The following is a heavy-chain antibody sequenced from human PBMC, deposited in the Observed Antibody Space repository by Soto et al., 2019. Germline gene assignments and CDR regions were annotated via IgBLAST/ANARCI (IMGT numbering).Heavy chain of an antibody. V-gene: IGHV3-30*18. Sequence: QVQLVESGGGVVQPGRSLRLSCAASGFTFSSYGMHWVRQAPGKGLEWVAVISYDGSNKYYADSVKGRFTISRDNSKNTLCLQMNSLRAEDTAVYYCAKTTVVTSWFDPWGQGTLVTVSS. J-gene: IGHJ5*02. CDR2: ISYDGSNK. CDR3: AKTTVVTSWFDP. CDR1: GFTFSSYG. D-gene: IGHD4-17*01.